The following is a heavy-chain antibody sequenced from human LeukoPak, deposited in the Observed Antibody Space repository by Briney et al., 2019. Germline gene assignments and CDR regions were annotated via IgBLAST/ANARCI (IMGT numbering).Heavy chain of an antibody. CDR2: ISAYNGNT. D-gene: IGHD1-26*01. V-gene: IGHV1-18*01. CDR1: GYTFTSYG. CDR3: ARGPLFGWELRSFDP. Sequence: ASVKVSCKASGYTFTSYGISWVRQAPGQGLEWMGWISAYNGNTNYVQKLQGRVTMTTDTSTSTAYMELRSLRSDDTAVYYCARGPLFGWELRSFDPWGQGTLVTVSS. J-gene: IGHJ5*02.